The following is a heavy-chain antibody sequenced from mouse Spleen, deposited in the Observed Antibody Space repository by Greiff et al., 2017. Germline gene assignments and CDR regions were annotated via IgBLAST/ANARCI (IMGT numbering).Heavy chain of an antibody. CDR2: INPSNGGT. CDR3: ARSSYYGSSYRWFAY. J-gene: IGHJ3*01. CDR1: GYTFTSYW. V-gene: IGHV1-53*01. D-gene: IGHD1-1*01. Sequence: QVQLQQPGTELVKPGASVKLSCKASGYTFTSYWMHWVQQRPGQGLEWIGNINPSNGGTNYNEKFKSKATLTVDKSSSTAYMQLSSLTSEDSAVYYCARSSYYGSSYRWFAYWGQGTLVTVSA.